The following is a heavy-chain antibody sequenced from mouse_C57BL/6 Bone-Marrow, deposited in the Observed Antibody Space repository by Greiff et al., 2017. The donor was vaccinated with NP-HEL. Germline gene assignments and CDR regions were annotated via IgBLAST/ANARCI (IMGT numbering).Heavy chain of an antibody. CDR1: GFPFSSYP. Sequence: EVMLVESGGGLVKPGGSLKLSCAASGFPFSSYPMSWVRQTPEKRLEWVATISDGGSYTYYPDNVKGRFTISRDNAKNNLYLQRSHLKSEDTAMYYCARKRGPYWYFDVWGTGTTVTVSS. V-gene: IGHV5-4*03. J-gene: IGHJ1*03. CDR2: ISDGGSYT. CDR3: ARKRGPYWYFDV.